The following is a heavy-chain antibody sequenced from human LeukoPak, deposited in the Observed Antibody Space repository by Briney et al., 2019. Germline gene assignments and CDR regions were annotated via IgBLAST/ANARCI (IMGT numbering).Heavy chain of an antibody. J-gene: IGHJ6*03. CDR2: ISAYNGNT. CDR3: AXGQXXXXXXXXXXDYSYQVAPGPLYYYYYMDV. D-gene: IGHD2-2*01. CDR1: GYTFTSYG. V-gene: IGHV1-18*01. Sequence: ASVKVSCKASGYTFTSYGISWVRQAPGQGLEWMGWISAYNGNTNYAQKFQGRVTMTRNTSISTAYMELSSLRSEDTAVYYCAXGQXXXXXXXXXXDYSYQVAPGPLYYYYYMDVWGKGTSVTISS.